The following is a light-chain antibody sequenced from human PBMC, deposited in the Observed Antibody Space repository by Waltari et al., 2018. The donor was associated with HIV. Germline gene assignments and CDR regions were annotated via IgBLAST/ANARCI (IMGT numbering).Light chain of an antibody. CDR2: LGS. CDR3: MQALQTPRT. V-gene: IGKV2-28*01. CDR1: QSLLHSNGYNY. J-gene: IGKJ1*01. Sequence: DIVMTQSPLYLLVTPGEPASISCRSSQSLLHSNGYNYLDWYLQKPGQSPQLLIYLGSTRASGVPDRFSGSGSGTDFTLKISRVEADDVGVYYCMQALQTPRTFGRGTKVEIK.